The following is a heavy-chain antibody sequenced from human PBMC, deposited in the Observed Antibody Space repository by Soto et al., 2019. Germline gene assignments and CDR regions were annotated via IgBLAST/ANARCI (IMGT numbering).Heavy chain of an antibody. CDR2: ISGSGENT. Sequence: EVQLLESGGGLVQPGGSLRLSCAASGFTFSNYAMSGVRQAPGKGLEWVSPISGSGENTYYADSVKGRFTISRDNSKNTLYLQMNNLRAEDTAVYYCAKTRGQSYYHAMDVWGQGTTVIVSS. V-gene: IGHV3-23*01. CDR1: GFTFSNYA. CDR3: AKTRGQSYYHAMDV. J-gene: IGHJ6*02.